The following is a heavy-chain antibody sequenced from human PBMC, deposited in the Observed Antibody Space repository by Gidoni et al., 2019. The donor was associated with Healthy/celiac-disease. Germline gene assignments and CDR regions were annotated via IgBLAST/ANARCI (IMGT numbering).Heavy chain of an antibody. Sequence: EVQLVESGGGLVQPGGSLKLSCAASGFTFSGSAMHWVRQASGKGLEWVGRIRSKANSYATAYAASVKGRFTISRDDSKNTAYLQMNSLKTEDTAVYYCTSPPDYGDYLDAFDIWGQGTMVTVSS. D-gene: IGHD4-17*01. CDR1: GFTFSGSA. J-gene: IGHJ3*02. CDR2: IRSKANSYAT. V-gene: IGHV3-73*02. CDR3: TSPPDYGDYLDAFDI.